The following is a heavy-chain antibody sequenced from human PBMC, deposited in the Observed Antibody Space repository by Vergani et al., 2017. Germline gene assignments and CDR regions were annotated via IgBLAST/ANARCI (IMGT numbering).Heavy chain of an antibody. J-gene: IGHJ4*02. D-gene: IGHD2-2*01. CDR2: ISWNSGSI. CDR1: GFTFDDYA. Sequence: EVQLVESGGGLVQPGRSLRLSCAASGFTFDDYAMHWVRQAPGKGLEWVSGISWNSGSICYADPVKGRFTISRDNAKNSMYMQMNSLRAEDTDLYYCAKGVYCRSTSWPIDYWGQGTLVTVSS. CDR3: AKGVYCRSTSWPIDY. V-gene: IGHV3-9*01.